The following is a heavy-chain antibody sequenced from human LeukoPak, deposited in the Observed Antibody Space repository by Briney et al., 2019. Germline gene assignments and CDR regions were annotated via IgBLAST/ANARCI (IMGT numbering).Heavy chain of an antibody. CDR3: ARVCLPGDYYYGMDV. V-gene: IGHV1-46*01. Sequence: ASVKVSCKASGYTFTSYYMHWVRQAPGQGLEWMGIINPSGGSTSYAQKFQGRVTMTRDTSISTAYMELSRLRSDDTAVYYCARVCLPGDYYYGMDVWGQGTTVTVSS. CDR2: INPSGGST. CDR1: GYTFTSYY. D-gene: IGHD3-10*01. J-gene: IGHJ6*02.